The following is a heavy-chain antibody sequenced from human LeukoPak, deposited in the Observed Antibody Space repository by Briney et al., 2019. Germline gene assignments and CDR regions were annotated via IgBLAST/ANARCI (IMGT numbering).Heavy chain of an antibody. CDR2: ISYDGSNK. Sequence: GGSLRLSCAASGFTFSSYSMNWVRQAPGKGLEWVAVISYDGSNKYYADSVKGRFTISRDNSKNTLYLQMNSLRAEDTAVYYCASGGYSSGWAPFDYWGQGTLVTVSS. CDR1: GFTFSSYS. J-gene: IGHJ4*02. D-gene: IGHD6-19*01. V-gene: IGHV3-30*03. CDR3: ASGGYSSGWAPFDY.